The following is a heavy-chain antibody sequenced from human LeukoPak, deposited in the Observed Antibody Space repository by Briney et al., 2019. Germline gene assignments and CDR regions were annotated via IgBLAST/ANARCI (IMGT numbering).Heavy chain of an antibody. CDR3: AVAGYFDWLSAH. V-gene: IGHV3-48*03. J-gene: IGHJ4*02. CDR2: ISSSGSTI. Sequence: PGGSLRLSCAASGFTFSSYEMNWVRQAPGKGPEWVSYISSSGSTIYYADSVKGRFTISRDNAKNSLYLQMNSLRAEDTAVYYCAVAGYFDWLSAHWGQGTLVTVSS. CDR1: GFTFSSYE. D-gene: IGHD3-9*01.